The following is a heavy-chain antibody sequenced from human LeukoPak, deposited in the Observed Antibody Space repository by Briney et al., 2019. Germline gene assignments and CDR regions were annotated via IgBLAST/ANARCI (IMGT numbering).Heavy chain of an antibody. J-gene: IGHJ4*02. CDR3: ARDEDTSALSEY. D-gene: IGHD2/OR15-2a*01. CDR1: GFSFSSNT. V-gene: IGHV3-23*01. CDR2: ISNNGGRT. Sequence: GGSLRLSCAGSGFSFSSNTMSWVRQAPGRGLEWVSAISNNGGRTDYADSVKGRFTISRDNSKSALYLHMDSLRAEDTAVYYCARDEDTSALSEYWGQGTLVTVSS.